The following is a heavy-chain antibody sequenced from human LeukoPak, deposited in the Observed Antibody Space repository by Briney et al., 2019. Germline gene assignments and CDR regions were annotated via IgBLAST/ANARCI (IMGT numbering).Heavy chain of an antibody. CDR1: GGTFSSYA. D-gene: IGHD2-15*01. Sequence: GASVKVSCKASGGTFSSYAISWARQAPGQGLEWMGGIIPIFGTANYAQKFQGRVTITADESTSTAYMELSSLRSEDTAVYYCARDLGPTQDRRNWFDPWGQGTLVTVSS. CDR3: ARDLGPTQDRRNWFDP. J-gene: IGHJ5*02. V-gene: IGHV1-69*13. CDR2: IIPIFGTA.